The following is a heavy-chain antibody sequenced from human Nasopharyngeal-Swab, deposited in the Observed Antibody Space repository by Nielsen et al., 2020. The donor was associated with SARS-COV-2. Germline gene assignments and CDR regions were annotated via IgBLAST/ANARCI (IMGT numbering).Heavy chain of an antibody. CDR2: FDPEDGET. CDR1: GYTLTELS. J-gene: IGHJ4*02. Sequence: ASVKVSCKVPGYTLTELSMHWVRQAPGKGLEWMGGFDPEDGETIYAQKFQGRVTMTEDTSTDTAYMELSSLRSEDTAVYYCATGYAYCGGDCFIDYWGQGTLVTVSS. V-gene: IGHV1-24*01. CDR3: ATGYAYCGGDCFIDY. D-gene: IGHD2-21*02.